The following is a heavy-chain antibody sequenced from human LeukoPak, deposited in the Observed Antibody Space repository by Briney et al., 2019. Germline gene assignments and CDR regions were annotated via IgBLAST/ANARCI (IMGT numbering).Heavy chain of an antibody. J-gene: IGHJ4*02. Sequence: PGGSLRLSCAASGFTVSSNYMSWVRQAPGKGLEWVSAISGSDDTTYYADSVKGRFTISRDNSKNTLYLQMNSLRAEDTAVYFCAKDQVTIIRGVLDYWGQGTLVTVSS. CDR1: GFTVSSNY. D-gene: IGHD3-10*01. V-gene: IGHV3-23*01. CDR2: ISGSDDTT. CDR3: AKDQVTIIRGVLDY.